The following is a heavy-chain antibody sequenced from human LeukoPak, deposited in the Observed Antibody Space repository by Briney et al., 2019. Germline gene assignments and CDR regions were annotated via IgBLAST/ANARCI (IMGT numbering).Heavy chain of an antibody. CDR1: GDSVSSNSAA. D-gene: IGHD3-22*01. Sequence: SQTLSLTCAISGDSVSSNSAAWNWIRQSPSRGLEWLGRTYYRSKWYNDYAVSVKSRITINPDTSKNQFSLQLNSVTPEDTAVYYCARDLYYYDSSGYYGDAFDIWGQGTMVTVSS. V-gene: IGHV6-1*01. J-gene: IGHJ3*02. CDR3: ARDLYYYDSSGYYGDAFDI. CDR2: TYYRSKWYN.